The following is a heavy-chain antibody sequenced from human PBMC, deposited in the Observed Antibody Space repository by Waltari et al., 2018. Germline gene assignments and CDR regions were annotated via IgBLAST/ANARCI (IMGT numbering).Heavy chain of an antibody. CDR3: ARGGYSYGYNY. J-gene: IGHJ4*02. CDR2: IYTSGST. V-gene: IGHV4-61*02. Sequence: QVQLQESGPGLVKPSQTLSLTCTVSGGSISSGSYYWSWIRQPAGKGLEWIVRIYTSGSTNYNPSLKSRVTISVDTSKNQFSLKLSSVTAADTAVYYCARGGYSYGYNYWGQGTLVTVSS. D-gene: IGHD5-18*01. CDR1: GGSISSGSYY.